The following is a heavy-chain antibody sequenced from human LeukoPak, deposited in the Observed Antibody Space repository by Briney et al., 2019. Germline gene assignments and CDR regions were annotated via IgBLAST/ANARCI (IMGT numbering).Heavy chain of an antibody. V-gene: IGHV3-30*18. CDR3: AKFVSGYDAFDI. Sequence: QPGRALRLSCAASGFTFSCYDMHWVRQAPGKGLEWVAVISYEGSNKYYADSVKGRFTISRDNSKNTLYLQMNSLRAEDTAVYYCAKFVSGYDAFDIWGQGTTVTVSS. CDR1: GFTFSCYD. D-gene: IGHD2-15*01. J-gene: IGHJ3*02. CDR2: ISYEGSNK.